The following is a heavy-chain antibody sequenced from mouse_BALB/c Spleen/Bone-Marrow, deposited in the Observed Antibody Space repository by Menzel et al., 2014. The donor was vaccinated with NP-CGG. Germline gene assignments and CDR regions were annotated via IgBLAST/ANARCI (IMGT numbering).Heavy chain of an antibody. Sequence: EVKVEESGPSLVKPSQTLSLPCSVTGDSITSGYWNWIRKSPGNKLEYMGYISYSGSTYYSPSLKSRISITRDTSKNQYYLQLNSVTTEDTATYYCATYGGYYFDYWGQGTTLTVSS. J-gene: IGHJ2*01. CDR3: ATYGGYYFDY. CDR1: GDSITSGY. D-gene: IGHD1-1*02. V-gene: IGHV3-8*02. CDR2: ISYSGST.